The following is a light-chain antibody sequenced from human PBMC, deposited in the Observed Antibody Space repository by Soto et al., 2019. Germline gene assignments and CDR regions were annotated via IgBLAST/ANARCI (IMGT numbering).Light chain of an antibody. CDR1: QSVSSS. Sequence: EIVLTQSPGTLSVSPGERATLSCWASQSVSSSFVAWYQQKPGQAPRLLIYGASNRAAGIPDRFSGSGSGTEFTLTISGLQSDDLAVYYCQQFNNWPPWTFGQGTKVDIK. CDR3: QQFNNWPPWT. CDR2: GAS. V-gene: IGKV3-15*01. J-gene: IGKJ1*01.